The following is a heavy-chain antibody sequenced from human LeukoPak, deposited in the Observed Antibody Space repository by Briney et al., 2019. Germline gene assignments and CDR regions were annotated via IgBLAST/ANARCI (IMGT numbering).Heavy chain of an antibody. D-gene: IGHD3-22*01. V-gene: IGHV1-46*01. CDR1: GYTFTSYY. CDR2: INPSGGST. CDR3: ARAYYHASSAYYFPLDY. J-gene: IGHJ4*02. Sequence: APVKVSCKASGYTFTSYYMHWVRQAPGQGLEWMGIINPSGGSTTYAQKFQGRVTMTRDTSTSTVYVEVSSLRSEDTAVYYCARAYYHASSAYYFPLDYWGQGTLVTVSS.